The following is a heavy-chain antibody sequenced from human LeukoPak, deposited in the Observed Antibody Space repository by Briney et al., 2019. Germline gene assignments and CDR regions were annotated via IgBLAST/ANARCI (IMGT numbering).Heavy chain of an antibody. V-gene: IGHV3-21*01. CDR2: ISSSSSYI. CDR1: GFTFSSYR. CDR3: ASFDPIAVADIDY. J-gene: IGHJ4*02. Sequence: GGSLRLSCAASGFTFSSYRMNWVRQAPGKGLEWVSSISSSSSYIYYADSVKGRFTISRDNAKNSLYLQMNSLRAEDTAVYYCASFDPIAVADIDYWGQGTLVTVSS. D-gene: IGHD6-19*01.